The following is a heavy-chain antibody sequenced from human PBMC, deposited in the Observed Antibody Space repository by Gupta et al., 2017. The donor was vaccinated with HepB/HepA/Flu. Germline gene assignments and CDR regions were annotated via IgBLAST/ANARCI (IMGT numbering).Heavy chain of an antibody. CDR2: IYYSGTP. Sequence: QVQLQESGPGLVKPSETLSLTCTVSGGSMSSYYWSWIRQSPGQGLEWIGYIYYSGTPNYNPSLKSRVTISVDSSKNQFSLKLSSVTAADTAVYYCARYGSGTYDYWGQGTLVTVSS. J-gene: IGHJ4*02. D-gene: IGHD3-10*01. CDR1: GGSMSSYY. CDR3: ARYGSGTYDY. V-gene: IGHV4-59*01.